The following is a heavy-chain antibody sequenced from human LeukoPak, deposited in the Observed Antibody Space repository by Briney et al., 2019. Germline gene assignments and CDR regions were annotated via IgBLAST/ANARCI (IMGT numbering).Heavy chain of an antibody. CDR2: IHSGGTT. CDR3: ARVPPGDAFDI. Sequence: PSETLSLTCAVYGGSFSGYYWSWIRQSPRKGLEWIASIHSGGTTYYNPSFQSRVTISVDTSNNQFSLKLSSVTAADTAVYYCARVPPGDAFDIWGQGTMVTVSS. V-gene: IGHV4-34*01. CDR1: GGSFSGYY. J-gene: IGHJ3*02.